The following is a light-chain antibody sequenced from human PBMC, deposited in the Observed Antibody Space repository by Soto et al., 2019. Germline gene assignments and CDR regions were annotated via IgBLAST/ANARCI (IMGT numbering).Light chain of an antibody. J-gene: IGKJ1*01. CDR1: QTISSY. V-gene: IGKV3-20*01. Sequence: TVLTQSPATLSLSPGKRATLSCRASQTISSYLLWYQQKPGQAPRLLIYDASNRATGIPDRFSGSGSGTDFTLTISRLEPEDFAVYYCQQYGSSVWTFGQGTKVDIK. CDR3: QQYGSSVWT. CDR2: DAS.